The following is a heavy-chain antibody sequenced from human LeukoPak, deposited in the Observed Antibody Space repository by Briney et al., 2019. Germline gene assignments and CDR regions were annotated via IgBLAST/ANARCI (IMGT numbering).Heavy chain of an antibody. CDR3: ARGRLPGYFFDY. D-gene: IGHD2-21*02. J-gene: IGHJ4*02. Sequence: PSETLTLTCAVSGGSLSSCCYYWGWIRQSPGKGLEWIGTVYYGGTTYYNPSLKSRVTVSLDPPINQFSLKLSAVTAADTAVYYCARGRLPGYFFDYWGQGNLVTVSS. CDR2: VYYGGTT. CDR1: GGSLSSCCYY. V-gene: IGHV4-39*07.